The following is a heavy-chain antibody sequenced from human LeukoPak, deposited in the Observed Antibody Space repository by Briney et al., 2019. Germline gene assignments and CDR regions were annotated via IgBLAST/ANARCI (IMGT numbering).Heavy chain of an antibody. Sequence: GGSLRLSCVVSGFSFSDSYMTWLRQTPGKGLEWVSSISSSSSYIYYADSVKGRFTISRDNAKNSLYLQMNSLRAEDTAVYYCAREGRGCSSTSCYDYYYYMDVWGKGTTVTVSS. V-gene: IGHV3-21*01. CDR2: ISSSSSYI. CDR3: AREGRGCSSTSCYDYYYYMDV. J-gene: IGHJ6*03. CDR1: GFSFSDSY. D-gene: IGHD2-2*01.